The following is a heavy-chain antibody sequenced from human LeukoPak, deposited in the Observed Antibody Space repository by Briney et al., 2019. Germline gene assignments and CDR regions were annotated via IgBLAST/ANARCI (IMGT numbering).Heavy chain of an antibody. CDR1: GFTFDDYA. D-gene: IGHD1-26*01. CDR2: ISWNSGSI. CDR3: VKDQINLVGPLRH. J-gene: IGHJ4*02. Sequence: GGSLRLSCAASGFTFDDYAMHWVRQAPGRGLEWVSGISWNSGSIGYADSVKGRFTISRDNAKNSLYLQMNSLRPEDTAFYFCVKDQINLVGPLRHWGQGTLVTVSS. V-gene: IGHV3-9*01.